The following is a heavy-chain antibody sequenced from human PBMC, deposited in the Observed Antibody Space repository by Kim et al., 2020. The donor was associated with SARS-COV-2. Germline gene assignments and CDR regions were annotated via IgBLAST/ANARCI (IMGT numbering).Heavy chain of an antibody. V-gene: IGHV3-23*01. D-gene: IGHD2-15*01. J-gene: IGHJ6*02. Sequence: GGSLRLSCAASGFTFTSYAMTWVRQAPGKGLEWVSGISGSGGSVYYADSVKGRFTISRDNSKDTLYLQMNSLRAEDTALYYCAKDRKKVGSILNGMDVWGQGTTVTVSS. CDR1: GFTFTSYA. CDR3: AKDRKKVGSILNGMDV. CDR2: ISGSGGSV.